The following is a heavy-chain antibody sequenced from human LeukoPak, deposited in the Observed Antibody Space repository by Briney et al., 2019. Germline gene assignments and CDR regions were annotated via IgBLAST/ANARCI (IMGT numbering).Heavy chain of an antibody. D-gene: IGHD4-17*01. V-gene: IGHV2-5*02. CDR3: ARHDYGDFYFDY. Sequence: SGPTLVNPTQTLTLTCTFSGFSLSTSGVGVGWIRQPPGKALEWLALIYWDDDKRYSPSLKSRLDITKDTSKNQVVLTMTNMDPVDTATYYCARHDYGDFYFDYWGQGTLVTVSS. J-gene: IGHJ4*02. CDR1: GFSLSTSGVG. CDR2: IYWDDDK.